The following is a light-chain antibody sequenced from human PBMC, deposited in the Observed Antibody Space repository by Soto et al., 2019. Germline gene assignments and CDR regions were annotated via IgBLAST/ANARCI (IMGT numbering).Light chain of an antibody. CDR1: SGHSSYA. CDR3: RTWGTGIRV. Sequence: QTVVTQSPSASASLGASVKFICTLSSGHSSYAIAWHQQQPEKGPRYLMKINSDGSHSKGDGIPDRFSGSSSGAERYLTISSLQSEDEADYYCRTWGTGIRVFGTGTKLTVL. V-gene: IGLV4-69*01. CDR2: INSDGSH. J-gene: IGLJ1*01.